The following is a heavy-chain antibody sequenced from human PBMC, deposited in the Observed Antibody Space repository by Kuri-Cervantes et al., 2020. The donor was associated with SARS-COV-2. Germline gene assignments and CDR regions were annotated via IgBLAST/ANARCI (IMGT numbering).Heavy chain of an antibody. CDR2: ISSSGGIYM. D-gene: IGHD2-15*01. V-gene: IGHV3-11*01. J-gene: IGHJ6*02. CDR3: ARQGYCSGGSCYSGAMDV. CDR1: GFTFSDYY. Sequence: GGSLRLPCAASGFTFSDYYMSWIRQAPGKGLEWVSYISSSGGIYMQYADSVKGRSTISRDNAKKSLYLEMNSLRAEDTAVYYCARQGYCSGGSCYSGAMDVWGQGTTVTVSS.